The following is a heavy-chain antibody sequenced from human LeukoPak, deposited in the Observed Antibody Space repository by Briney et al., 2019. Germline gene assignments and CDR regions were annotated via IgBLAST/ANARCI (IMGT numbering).Heavy chain of an antibody. CDR1: GFTLTSSA. CDR2: IVVGSGST. J-gene: IGHJ4*02. D-gene: IGHD5-12*01. CDR3: AARGYSGYSDY. V-gene: IGHV1-58*02. Sequence: SVKVSCKASGFTLTSSAMQWVRQARGQRLEWIGWIVVGSGSTNYAQKFQERVTITRDMSTSTAYMELNSLRSEDTAVYYCAARGYSGYSDYWGQGTLVTVSS.